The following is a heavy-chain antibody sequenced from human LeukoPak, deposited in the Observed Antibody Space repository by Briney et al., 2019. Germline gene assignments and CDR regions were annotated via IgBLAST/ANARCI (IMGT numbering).Heavy chain of an antibody. J-gene: IGHJ4*02. CDR3: ARSQLLWFGELSRPFDY. V-gene: IGHV3-48*03. CDR2: ISSSGSTI. CDR1: GFTFSSYE. D-gene: IGHD3-10*01. Sequence: GGSLRLSCAASGFTFSSYEMNWVRQAPGKGLEWVSYISSSGSTIYYADSVKGRFTISRDNAKNSLYLQMNSLRAEDTAVYYCARSQLLWFGELSRPFDYWGQGTLVTVSS.